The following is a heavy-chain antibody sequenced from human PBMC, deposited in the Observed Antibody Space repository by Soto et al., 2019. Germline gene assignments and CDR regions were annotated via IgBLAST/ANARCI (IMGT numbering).Heavy chain of an antibody. CDR2: IYYSGTT. V-gene: IGHV4-30-2*01. CDR1: NGSVSSGTYS. D-gene: IGHD2-8*01. J-gene: IGHJ5*02. Sequence: SETLSLTCTVSNGSVSSGTYSWSWVRQPPGKGLEWIGYIYYSGTTYYTPSLKSRLTMSMDRANDHFSLNLTSVTAADTAVYYCARSPVYFTISSLDPWGQGTLVTVSS. CDR3: ARSPVYFTISSLDP.